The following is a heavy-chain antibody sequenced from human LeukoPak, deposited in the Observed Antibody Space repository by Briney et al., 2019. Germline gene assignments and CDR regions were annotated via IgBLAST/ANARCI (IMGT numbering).Heavy chain of an antibody. Sequence: PGGSLRLSCAASGFTFSSYAMSWVRQAPGKGLEWVSAISGSGGSTYYADSVKGRFTISRDNAKNSLYLQMNSLRAEDTAVYYCARDQVVPAAMNWFDPWGQGTLVTVSS. CDR2: ISGSGGST. D-gene: IGHD2-2*01. CDR3: ARDQVVPAAMNWFDP. V-gene: IGHV3-23*01. J-gene: IGHJ5*02. CDR1: GFTFSSYA.